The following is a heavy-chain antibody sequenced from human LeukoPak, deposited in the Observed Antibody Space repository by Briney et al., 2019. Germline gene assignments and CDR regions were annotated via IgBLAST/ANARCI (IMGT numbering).Heavy chain of an antibody. CDR2: IKSKTDGGTT. CDR1: GFTFSSYA. J-gene: IGHJ5*02. CDR3: VCPLWFGELRFDP. D-gene: IGHD3-10*01. V-gene: IGHV3-15*01. Sequence: GGSLRLSCAASGFTFSSYAMSWVRQAPGKGLEWVGRIKSKTDGGTTDYAAPVKGRFTISRDDSKNTLYLQMNSLKTEDTAVYYCVCPLWFGELRFDPWGQGTLVTVSS.